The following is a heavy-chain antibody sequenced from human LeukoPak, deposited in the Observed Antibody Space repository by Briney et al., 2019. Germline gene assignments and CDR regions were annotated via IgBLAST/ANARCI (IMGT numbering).Heavy chain of an antibody. CDR2: TYFRSKWYN. D-gene: IGHD2-15*01. V-gene: IGHV6-1*01. CDR3: TRGIPFGGYFFDY. J-gene: IGHJ4*02. Sequence: SQTLSLTCAISGDSVSSNSGAWNWIRQSPSRGLEWLGRTYFRSKWYNDYALSVKSRITIIPDTSKNQFSLQLNSVAPEDTAVYYCTRGIPFGGYFFDYWGQGTLVTVSS. CDR1: GDSVSSNSGA.